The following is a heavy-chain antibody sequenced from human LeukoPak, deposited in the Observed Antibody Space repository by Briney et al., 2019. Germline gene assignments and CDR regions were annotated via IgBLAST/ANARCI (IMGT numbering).Heavy chain of an antibody. Sequence: ASVKVSCKASGGTFSSYAISWVRQAPGQGLEWMGGIIPIFGTGNYAQKFQGRVTITTDESTSTAYMELSSLRSEDTAVYYCAPSRRWCSGGSCYGGERAFDYWGQGTLVTVSS. CDR2: IIPIFGTG. CDR3: APSRRWCSGGSCYGGERAFDY. J-gene: IGHJ4*02. D-gene: IGHD2-15*01. CDR1: GGTFSSYA. V-gene: IGHV1-69*05.